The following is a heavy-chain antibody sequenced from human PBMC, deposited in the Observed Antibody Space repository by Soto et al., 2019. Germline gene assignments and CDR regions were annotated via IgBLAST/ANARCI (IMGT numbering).Heavy chain of an antibody. CDR1: GFTFDDFA. V-gene: IGHV3-49*04. D-gene: IGHD2-8*01. CDR3: TGAESPDTAYFSFY. J-gene: IGHJ4*02. CDR2: IRNQTYLETT. Sequence: TLRLSCTGSGFTFDDFAITWVRQAPGKGLKSMGLIRNQTYLETTEYASAVKGRFTISRDTSNGIDYLQMRSLRIEDSAVYYCTGAESPDTAYFSFYWGQGT.